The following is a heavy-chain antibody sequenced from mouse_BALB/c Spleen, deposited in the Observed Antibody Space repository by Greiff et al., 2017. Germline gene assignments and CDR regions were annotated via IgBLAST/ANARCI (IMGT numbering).Heavy chain of an antibody. V-gene: IGHV5-15*02. D-gene: IGHD2-1*01. J-gene: IGHJ4*01. CDR2: ISNLAYSI. CDR3: ARDHYGNYAMDY. Sequence: EVQGVESGGGLVQPGGSRKLSCAASGFTFSDYGMAWVRQAPGKGPEWVAFISNLAYSIYYADTVTGRFTISRENAKNTLYLEMSSLRSEDTAMYYCARDHYGNYAMDYWGQGTSVTVSS. CDR1: GFTFSDYG.